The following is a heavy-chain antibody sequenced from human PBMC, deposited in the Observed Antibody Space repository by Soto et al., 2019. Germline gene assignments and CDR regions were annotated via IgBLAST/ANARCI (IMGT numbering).Heavy chain of an antibody. Sequence: PVGSLRLSCAASGFTFSSFGMHWVRQAPGKGLEWVAIISYDGGKKHYADSVKGRFTISRDKSNNTVHLQMNSLRTEDTAIYFCARSSTSGWPYWGQGTRVTVSS. CDR3: ARSSTSGWPY. V-gene: IGHV3-30-3*01. CDR1: GFTFSSFG. J-gene: IGHJ4*02. D-gene: IGHD6-19*01. CDR2: ISYDGGKK.